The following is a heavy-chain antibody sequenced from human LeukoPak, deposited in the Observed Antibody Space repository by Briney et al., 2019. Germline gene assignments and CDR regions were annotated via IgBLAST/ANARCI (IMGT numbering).Heavy chain of an antibody. CDR1: GYTFTGYY. J-gene: IGHJ5*02. V-gene: IGHV1-2*02. CDR3: ARGHGLGRKNWFDP. Sequence: GASVKVSCKASGYTFTGYYMHWVRQAPGQGLEWMGWINPNSGGTNYAQKFQGRVTMTRDTSISTAYMELSRLRSDDTAVYYCARGHGLGRKNWFDPWGQGTLVTVSS. CDR2: INPNSGGT. D-gene: IGHD2-21*01.